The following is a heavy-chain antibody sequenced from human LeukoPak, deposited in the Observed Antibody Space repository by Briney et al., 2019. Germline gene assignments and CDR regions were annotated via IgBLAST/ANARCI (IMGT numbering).Heavy chain of an antibody. J-gene: IGHJ4*02. CDR2: ISTSSSYI. D-gene: IGHD3-10*01. CDR3: ARVRGFHGVIGFFDY. Sequence: GGSLRLSCAASGFTLSSHNMNWVRQAPGKGLEWVSFISTSSSYIYYADSVKGRFTISRDNAKNSPYLQMNSLRAEDTAVYYCARVRGFHGVIGFFDYWGQGTLVTVSS. CDR1: GFTLSSHN. V-gene: IGHV3-21*01.